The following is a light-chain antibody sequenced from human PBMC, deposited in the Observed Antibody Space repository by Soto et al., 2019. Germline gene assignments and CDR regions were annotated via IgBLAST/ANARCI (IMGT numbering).Light chain of an antibody. V-gene: IGLV2-14*01. J-gene: IGLJ1*01. CDR1: SSDVGGYNY. Sequence: QSALTQPASVSGSPGQSIAISCTETSSDVGGYNYVSWYQQHPGKAPKLMVYDVNDRPSGVSDRFSGSKSGNTASLTISGLHAEDEADYYCSSYTSSSTYVIGTGTKLTVL. CDR2: DVN. CDR3: SSYTSSSTYV.